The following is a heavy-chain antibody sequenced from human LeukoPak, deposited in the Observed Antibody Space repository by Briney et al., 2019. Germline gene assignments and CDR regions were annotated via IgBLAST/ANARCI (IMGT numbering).Heavy chain of an antibody. CDR1: GFTFSNYA. J-gene: IGHJ4*02. CDR3: ARELPSYSSGWYEDRYYFDY. V-gene: IGHV3-64*01. D-gene: IGHD6-19*01. CDR2: LSSDGTST. Sequence: PGGSLRLSCAASGFTFSNYAMHWVRQGPGKALEYVSALSSDGTSTYYANSVKGRFTISRDNAKNSLYLQMNSLRAEDTAVYYCARELPSYSSGWYEDRYYFDYWGQGTLVTVSS.